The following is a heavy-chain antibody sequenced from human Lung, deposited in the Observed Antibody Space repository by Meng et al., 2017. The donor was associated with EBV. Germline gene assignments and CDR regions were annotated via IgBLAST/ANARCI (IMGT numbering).Heavy chain of an antibody. Sequence: LCEPGGAVAQPGRSLRLSCAAFGFRFSDYVMHWVRQAPGKGLEWVSLISYDGGKKYYGDSVKGRFTISRDNSKNTLFLQMNSLRAEDTAVYYCAKDLLVGEWDPSYWGQGTLVTVSS. CDR1: GFRFSDYV. CDR2: ISYDGGKK. V-gene: IGHV3-30*18. CDR3: AKDLLVGEWDPSY. D-gene: IGHD1-26*01. J-gene: IGHJ4*02.